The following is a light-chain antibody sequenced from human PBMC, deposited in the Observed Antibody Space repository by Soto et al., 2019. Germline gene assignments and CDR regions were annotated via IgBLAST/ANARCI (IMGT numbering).Light chain of an antibody. CDR2: DAS. Sequence: DLQMTQSPSTLSGSVGDRVTITCRASQSISSWLAWYQQKPGKAPKLLIYDASSLESGVPSRFSGSGSGTEFTLTISSLQPEDFATYYCQQYNSYSTFGQGTKVDIK. CDR1: QSISSW. V-gene: IGKV1-5*01. CDR3: QQYNSYST. J-gene: IGKJ1*01.